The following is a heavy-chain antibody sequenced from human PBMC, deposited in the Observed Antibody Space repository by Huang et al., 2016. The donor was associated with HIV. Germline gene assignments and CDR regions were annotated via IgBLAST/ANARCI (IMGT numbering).Heavy chain of an antibody. V-gene: IGHV1-18*04. Sequence: HVQLVQSGADVKKPGASVKVSCKASGYTFDSYGINWVRQAPGQGLEWMGWSGPKSGKTNQAQKLQGRVTMTTDTTTSTAYMELRILTSDETAVYYGARDATGYGTGWSTEFDYWGQGTLVTVSS. CDR3: ARDATGYGTGWSTEFDY. D-gene: IGHD6-19*01. CDR2: SGPKSGKT. J-gene: IGHJ4*02. CDR1: GYTFDSYG.